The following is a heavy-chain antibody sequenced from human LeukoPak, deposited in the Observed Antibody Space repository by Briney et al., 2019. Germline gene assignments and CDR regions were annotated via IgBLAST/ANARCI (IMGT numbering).Heavy chain of an antibody. CDR1: GGSISSYY. V-gene: IGHV4-59*01. CDR2: IYYSGST. Sequence: SETLSLTCTVSGGSISSYYWSWIRQPPGKGLEWIGYIYYSGSTNYNPSLKSRVTISVDTSKNQFSLKLSSVTAADTAVYYCARVEGRISSDWYENDYWGQGTLVTVSS. CDR3: ARVEGRISSDWYENDY. J-gene: IGHJ4*02. D-gene: IGHD6-19*01.